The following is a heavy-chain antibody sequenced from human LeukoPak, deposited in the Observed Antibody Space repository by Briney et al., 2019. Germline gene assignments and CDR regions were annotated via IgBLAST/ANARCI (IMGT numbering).Heavy chain of an antibody. V-gene: IGHV4-34*01. D-gene: IGHD2-15*01. CDR1: GGSISSYY. CDR3: ARSLGYCSGGSCYSSFGLDY. CDR2: INHSGST. Sequence: NPSETLSLTCTVSGGSISSYYWSWIRQPPGKGLEWIGEINHSGSTNYNPSLKSRVTISVDTSKNQFSLKLSSVTAADTAVYYCARSLGYCSGGSCYSSFGLDYWGQGTLVTVSS. J-gene: IGHJ4*02.